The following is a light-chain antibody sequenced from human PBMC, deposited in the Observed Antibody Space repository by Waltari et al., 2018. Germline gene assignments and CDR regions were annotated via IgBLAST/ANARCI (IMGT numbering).Light chain of an antibody. CDR3: QEYSSYQ. V-gene: IGKV1-5*03. CDR2: KAS. J-gene: IGKJ1*01. CDR1: QDVNNW. Sequence: DIQMTQSPFTLSASVGDRVSITCRASQDVNNWLAWYQQKPGRATNLLISKASTLQDGVPSRFSGSGSGTEFTLTISGLQADDVATYCCQEYSSYQFSQGTKVEIK.